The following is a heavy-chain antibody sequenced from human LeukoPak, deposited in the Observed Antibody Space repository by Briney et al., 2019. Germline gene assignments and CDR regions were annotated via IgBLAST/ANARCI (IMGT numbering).Heavy chain of an antibody. Sequence: GGSLRLSCTASGFTLSHYAMHWIRQAPGKGLEWVAVISDDGSNKYYADSVRGRFNISRDNSKNTLYVQMNSLRVEDTAVYYCARDLYSAGWFPDFWGQGTLVTVSS. CDR3: ARDLYSAGWFPDF. CDR1: GFTLSHYA. CDR2: ISDDGSNK. J-gene: IGHJ4*02. V-gene: IGHV3-30*01. D-gene: IGHD6-19*01.